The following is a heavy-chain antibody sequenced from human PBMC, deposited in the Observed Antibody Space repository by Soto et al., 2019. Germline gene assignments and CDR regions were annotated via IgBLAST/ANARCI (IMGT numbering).Heavy chain of an antibody. J-gene: IGHJ6*02. CDR3: ARPYCSSTSCSHSYSGMDV. CDR2: INPNSGGT. V-gene: IGHV1-2*02. CDR1: GYTFTGYY. D-gene: IGHD2-2*01. Sequence: QVQLVQSGAEVKKPGASVKVSCMASGYTFTGYYMHWVRQAPGLGLEWMGWINPNSGGTNYAQKFQGRVTMTRDTSISTAYMELSRLRSDDTAVYYCARPYCSSTSCSHSYSGMDVWGQGTTVTVSS.